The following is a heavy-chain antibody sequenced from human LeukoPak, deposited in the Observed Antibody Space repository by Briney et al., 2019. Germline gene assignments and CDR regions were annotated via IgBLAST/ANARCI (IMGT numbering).Heavy chain of an antibody. V-gene: IGHV1-69*06. CDR2: IIPIFGTA. CDR3: ATVNYYDSSGYYSFDY. Sequence: SVKVSCKASGYTFTNYGISWVRQAPGQGLEWMGGIIPIFGTANYAQKFQGRVTITADKSTSTAYMELSSLRSEDTAVYYCATVNYYDSSGYYSFDYWGQGTLVTVSS. CDR1: GYTFTNYG. J-gene: IGHJ4*02. D-gene: IGHD3-22*01.